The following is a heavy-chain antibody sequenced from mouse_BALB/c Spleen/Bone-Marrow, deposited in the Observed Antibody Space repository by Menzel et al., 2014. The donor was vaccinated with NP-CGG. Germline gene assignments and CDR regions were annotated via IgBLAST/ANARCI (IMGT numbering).Heavy chain of an antibody. Sequence: GSEPVRPGASVKLSCKASGYTFTSYWMHWVKQRHGQGLEWIGNIYPGSGSTNYDEKFKSKGTLTVDTSSSTAYMHLSSLTSEDSAVYYCTSWDYWGQGTTLTVSS. J-gene: IGHJ2*01. CDR1: GYTFTSYW. CDR3: TSWDY. CDR2: IYPGSGST. V-gene: IGHV1S22*01.